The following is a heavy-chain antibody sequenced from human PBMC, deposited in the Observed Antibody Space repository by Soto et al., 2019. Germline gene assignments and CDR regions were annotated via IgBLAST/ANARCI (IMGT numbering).Heavy chain of an antibody. J-gene: IGHJ6*02. CDR3: ARTRDNNINYYYALDV. Sequence: PSETLSLTCAVSGDSMFSSSHYWAWIRQPPGKGLEWIGSIYYSGSTHYNPSLKSRVTVSVDTSKNQFSLKLSSVTAADTAVYYCARTRDNNINYYYALDVWGPGTTVTVSS. CDR2: IYYSGST. D-gene: IGHD1-20*01. CDR1: GDSMFSSSHY. V-gene: IGHV4-38-2*01.